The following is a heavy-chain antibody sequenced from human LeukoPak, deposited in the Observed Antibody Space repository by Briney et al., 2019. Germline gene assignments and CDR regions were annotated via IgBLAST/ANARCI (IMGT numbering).Heavy chain of an antibody. Sequence: SETLSLTCAVYGGSFSGYYWSWIRQPPGKGLEWIGEINHSGSTSYNPSLKSRVTISVDTSKNQFSLKLSSVTAADTAVYYCARGTYYDSSGYYIFDYWGQGTLVTVSS. CDR3: ARGTYYDSSGYYIFDY. J-gene: IGHJ4*02. CDR2: INHSGST. CDR1: GGSFSGYY. V-gene: IGHV4-34*01. D-gene: IGHD3-22*01.